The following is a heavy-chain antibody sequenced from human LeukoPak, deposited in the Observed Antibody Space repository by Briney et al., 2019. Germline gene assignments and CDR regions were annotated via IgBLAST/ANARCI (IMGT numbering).Heavy chain of an antibody. CDR1: GGSFSGYY. CDR3: ARGKKRSMVRGVSTPFDS. CDR2: INHSGST. J-gene: IGHJ4*02. V-gene: IGHV4-34*01. Sequence: SETLSLTCAVSGGSFSGYYWSWIRQPPGKGLEWIGEINHSGSTNYNPSLKSRVTISVDTSKNQFSLKLSSVTAADTAVYYCARGKKRSMVRGVSTPFDSWGQGTLVTVYS. D-gene: IGHD3-10*01.